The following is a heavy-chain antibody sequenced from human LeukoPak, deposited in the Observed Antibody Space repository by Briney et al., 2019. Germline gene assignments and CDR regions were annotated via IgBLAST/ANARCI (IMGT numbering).Heavy chain of an antibody. CDR3: ARKYSAYYYGMDV. Sequence: GGSLRLSCAASGFTVSSNYMSWVRQAPGKGLEWVSVIYSGGSTYYADSVKGRFTISRDNSKNTLYLQMYSLRAEDTAVYYCARKYSAYYYGMDVWGQGTTVTVSS. J-gene: IGHJ6*02. CDR1: GFTVSSNY. V-gene: IGHV3-66*01. D-gene: IGHD5-18*01. CDR2: IYSGGST.